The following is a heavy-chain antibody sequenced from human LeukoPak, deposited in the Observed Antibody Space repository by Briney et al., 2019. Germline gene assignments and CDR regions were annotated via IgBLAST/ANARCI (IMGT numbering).Heavy chain of an antibody. D-gene: IGHD1-26*01. Sequence: ASVKVSCKASGGTFSSYAISWVRQAPGQGLEWMGRIIPIFGTANYAQKFQGGVTITTDESTSTAYMELSSLRSEDTAVYYCASRERSGSYQRYAFDIWGQGTMVTVSS. J-gene: IGHJ3*02. CDR2: IIPIFGTA. CDR1: GGTFSSYA. CDR3: ASRERSGSYQRYAFDI. V-gene: IGHV1-69*05.